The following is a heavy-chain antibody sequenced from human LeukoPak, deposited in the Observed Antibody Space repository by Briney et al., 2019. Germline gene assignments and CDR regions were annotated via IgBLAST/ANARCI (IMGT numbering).Heavy chain of an antibody. J-gene: IGHJ6*03. V-gene: IGHV1-69*13. CDR3: ARGPPLTFDHTPEGYYHYYMDV. CDR1: GYTFTGYY. D-gene: IGHD1-14*01. CDR2: IIPIFATT. Sequence: SVKVSCKASGYTFTGYYMHWVRQAPGQGLEWMAGIIPIFATTNYAQEFQGRVSLTADESTSTVYMELSSLRYDDTAVYYCARGPPLTFDHTPEGYYHYYMDVWGEGTTVTISS.